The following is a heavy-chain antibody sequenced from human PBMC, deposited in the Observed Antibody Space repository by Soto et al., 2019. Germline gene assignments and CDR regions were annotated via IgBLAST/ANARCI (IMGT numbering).Heavy chain of an antibody. CDR2: IIPIFGTA. V-gene: IGHV1-69*13. J-gene: IGHJ6*02. CDR1: GCTFSSYA. Sequence: SVKVSCKSPGCTFSSYAISWVRHAPGQGLEWMGGIIPIFGTANYAQKFQGRVTITADESTSTAYMELSSLRSEDTAVYYCARAYCGGDCYTPGDYYYGMDVWGQGTTVTVSS. CDR3: ARAYCGGDCYTPGDYYYGMDV. D-gene: IGHD2-21*02.